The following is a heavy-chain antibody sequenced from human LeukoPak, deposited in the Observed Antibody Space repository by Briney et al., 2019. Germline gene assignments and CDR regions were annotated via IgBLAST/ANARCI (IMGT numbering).Heavy chain of an antibody. V-gene: IGHV3-30-3*01. D-gene: IGHD5-12*01. CDR3: AREVGVATIGAYWFDP. J-gene: IGHJ5*02. CDR1: GFTFSDHY. Sequence: GGSLRLSCAASGFTFSDHYMDWVRQAPGKGLEWLAVISYDGSNKYYADSVKGRFTISRDNSKNTLYLQMNSLRAEDTAVYYCAREVGVATIGAYWFDPWGQGTLVTVSS. CDR2: ISYDGSNK.